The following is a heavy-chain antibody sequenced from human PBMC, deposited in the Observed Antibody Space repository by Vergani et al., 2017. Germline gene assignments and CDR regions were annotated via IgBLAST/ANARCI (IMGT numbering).Heavy chain of an antibody. D-gene: IGHD3-22*01. V-gene: IGHV1-24*01. Sequence: QVQLVQSGAEVKKPGASVKVSCKVSGYTLTELSMHWVRQAPGKGLEWMGGFDPDDGETIYAQKFQGRVTMTEDTSTDTAYMELSSLRSEDTAVYYCATVVHGHYDSSGYYYFDYWGQGTLVTVSS. CDR1: GYTLTELS. J-gene: IGHJ4*02. CDR2: FDPDDGET. CDR3: ATVVHGHYDSSGYYYFDY.